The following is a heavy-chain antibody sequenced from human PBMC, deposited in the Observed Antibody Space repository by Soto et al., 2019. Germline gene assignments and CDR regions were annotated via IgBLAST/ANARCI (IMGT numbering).Heavy chain of an antibody. J-gene: IGHJ4*02. CDR2: ISCDGRPT. D-gene: IGHD1-26*01. V-gene: IGHV3-64D*09. CDR1: GFSFSSYA. CDR3: VKDRWVDY. Sequence: GGSLRLSCSVSGFSFSSYAMHWVRQAPGKGLEYASSISCDGRPTYYLDSLKGRFTISRDNSNNKRYLQMTSLRPEDTAVYYCVKDRWVDYLCQGSLVTVSS.